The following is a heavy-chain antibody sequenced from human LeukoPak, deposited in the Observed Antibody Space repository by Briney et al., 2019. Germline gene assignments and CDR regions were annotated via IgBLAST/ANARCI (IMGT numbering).Heavy chain of an antibody. V-gene: IGHV3-30*02. CDR3: AKDELFQKYYFDY. Sequence: PGRSLRLSCAASGFTFSSYAMHWVRQAPGKGLEWVAFIRYDGSNKYYADSVKGRFTISRDNSKNTLYLQMNSLRAEDTAVYYCAKDELFQKYYFDYWGQGTLVTVSS. CDR1: GFTFSSYA. J-gene: IGHJ4*02. D-gene: IGHD3-10*01. CDR2: IRYDGSNK.